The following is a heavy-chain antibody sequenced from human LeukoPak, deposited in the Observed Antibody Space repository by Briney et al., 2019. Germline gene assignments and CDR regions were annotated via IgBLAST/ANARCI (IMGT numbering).Heavy chain of an antibody. CDR3: ARGGRGYCGGDCFLSWFDP. D-gene: IGHD2-21*02. CDR1: GFTFSSYW. J-gene: IGHJ5*02. V-gene: IGHV3-7*01. CDR2: IKQDGSEK. Sequence: GGSLRLPCAASGFTFSSYWMSWVRQAPGKGLEWVANIKQDGSEKYYVDSVKGRFTISRDNAKNSLYLQMSSLRADDTAVYYCARGGRGYCGGDCFLSWFDPWGQGTLVTVSS.